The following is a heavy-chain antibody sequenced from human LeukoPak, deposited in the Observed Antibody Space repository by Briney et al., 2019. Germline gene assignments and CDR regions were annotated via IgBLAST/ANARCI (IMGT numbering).Heavy chain of an antibody. V-gene: IGHV3-23*01. J-gene: IGHJ6*02. D-gene: IGHD3-9*01. CDR1: GFTFSVYA. CDR2: ISGSGVST. Sequence: PGGSLRLSCAASGFTFSVYAMSWVRQAPGKGLEWVSTISGSGVSTYYADSVKGRFTISRDNSKNTVYLQMNSLRAEDTAVYSCAKGDYDISYSYYYGLDVWGQGTTVTVS. CDR3: AKGDYDISYSYYYGLDV.